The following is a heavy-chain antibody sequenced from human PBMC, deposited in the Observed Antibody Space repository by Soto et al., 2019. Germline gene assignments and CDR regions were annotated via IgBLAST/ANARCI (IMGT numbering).Heavy chain of an antibody. J-gene: IGHJ6*03. Sequence: SETLSLTCAVYGGSFSGYYWSWIRQPPGKGLEWIGEINHSGSTNYNPSLKSRVTISVDTSKNQFSLKLSSLTAADTAVYYCARGSKGYCSGGSCYPTRYYYYYMDVWGKGTTVTVSS. CDR1: GGSFSGYY. CDR2: INHSGST. CDR3: ARGSKGYCSGGSCYPTRYYYYYMDV. V-gene: IGHV4-34*01. D-gene: IGHD2-15*01.